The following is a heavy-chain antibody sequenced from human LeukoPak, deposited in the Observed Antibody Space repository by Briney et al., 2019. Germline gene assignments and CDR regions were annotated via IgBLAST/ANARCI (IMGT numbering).Heavy chain of an antibody. Sequence: SETLSLTCTVSGGSISSSSYYWGWIRQPPGKGLEWIGSIYYSGSTYYNPSLKSRVTISVDTSKNQFSLKLSSVTAADTAVYYCASPITMVRGAIRDAFDIWGQGTMVTVSS. CDR2: IYYSGST. J-gene: IGHJ3*02. CDR3: ASPITMVRGAIRDAFDI. V-gene: IGHV4-39*07. D-gene: IGHD3-10*01. CDR1: GGSISSSSYY.